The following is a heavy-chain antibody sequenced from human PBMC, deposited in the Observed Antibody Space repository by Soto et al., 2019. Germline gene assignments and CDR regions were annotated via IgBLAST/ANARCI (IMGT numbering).Heavy chain of an antibody. V-gene: IGHV1-69*13. Sequence: ASVKVSCKASGGTFSSYAISWVRQAPGQGLEWMGGIIPIFGTANYAQKFQGRVTITADESTSTAYMELSSLRSEDTAVYYCARGGNRRLRHYYYYGMDVWGQGTTVTVS. J-gene: IGHJ6*02. D-gene: IGHD4-17*01. CDR2: IIPIFGTA. CDR1: GGTFSSYA. CDR3: ARGGNRRLRHYYYYGMDV.